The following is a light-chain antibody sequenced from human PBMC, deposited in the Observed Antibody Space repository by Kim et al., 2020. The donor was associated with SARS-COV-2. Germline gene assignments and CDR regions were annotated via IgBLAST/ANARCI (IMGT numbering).Light chain of an antibody. J-gene: IGKJ1*01. CDR1: QNIGSR. V-gene: IGKV6-21*02. CDR2: YAS. Sequence: VIPGEKVTITGRASQNIGSRLHWYQQKPDEPPKRLIKYASPSIAGGPSRFSGSGSATEVTLTINSLEVEDAATYYCRQSDSIPWTFGQGTRVDIK. CDR3: RQSDSIPWT.